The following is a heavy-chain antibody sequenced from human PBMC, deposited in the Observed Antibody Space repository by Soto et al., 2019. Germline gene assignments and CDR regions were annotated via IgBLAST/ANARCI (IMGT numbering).Heavy chain of an antibody. CDR3: ARTGSIGLFDY. J-gene: IGHJ4*02. CDR1: GGTFSSYT. V-gene: IGHV1-18*01. Sequence: ASVKVSCKASGGTFSSYTISWVRQAPGQGFEWMGWISPYNGNTNYAQKLQGRVTMTTETSTTTTYMELRSLRSDDTAVYYCARTGSIGLFDYWGQGTVVTVSS. D-gene: IGHD1-1*01. CDR2: ISPYNGNT.